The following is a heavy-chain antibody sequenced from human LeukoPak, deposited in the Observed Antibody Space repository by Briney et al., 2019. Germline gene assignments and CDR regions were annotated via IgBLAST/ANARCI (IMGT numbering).Heavy chain of an antibody. CDR1: GGSSSSYY. D-gene: IGHD3-22*01. J-gene: IGHJ4*02. Sequence: SETLSLTCTVSGGSSSSYYWSWIRQPAGKGLEWIGRIYTSGSTNYNPSLKSRVTMSVDTSKNQFSLKLSSVTAADTAAYYCAREVLRYYYDSSGYFDYWGQGTLVTVSS. V-gene: IGHV4-4*07. CDR2: IYTSGST. CDR3: AREVLRYYYDSSGYFDY.